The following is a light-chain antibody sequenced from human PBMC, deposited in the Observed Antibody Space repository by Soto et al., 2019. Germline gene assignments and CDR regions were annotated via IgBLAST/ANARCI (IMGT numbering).Light chain of an antibody. V-gene: IGLV2-14*01. Sequence: QSALTQPASVSGSPGQSITISCTGTSSDIGSNNYVSWFQQRPGKAPTLIIYEVSNRPSGGSTHFSGSKSGNTASLTISGLLPDDEAEYYCSSYTTTTRLFGGGTKVTVL. CDR1: SSDIGSNNY. CDR3: SSYTTTTRL. J-gene: IGLJ3*02. CDR2: EVS.